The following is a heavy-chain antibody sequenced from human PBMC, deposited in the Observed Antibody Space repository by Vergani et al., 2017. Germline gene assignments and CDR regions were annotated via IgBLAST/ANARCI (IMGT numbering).Heavy chain of an antibody. CDR2: IHHSGAT. Sequence: QVQLQESGPGLVKPSETLSLTCTVSGGSITNNFWSWIRRPPGKGLEWIGYIHHSGATNSKSSLRSRVSISIDTSKNQFSLKLSSVTAADTAVDYCAKHQSGSSWYAPLVDPWGQGTLVIVSS. V-gene: IGHV4-59*08. D-gene: IGHD6-13*01. CDR3: AKHQSGSSWYAPLVDP. J-gene: IGHJ5*02. CDR1: GGSITNNF.